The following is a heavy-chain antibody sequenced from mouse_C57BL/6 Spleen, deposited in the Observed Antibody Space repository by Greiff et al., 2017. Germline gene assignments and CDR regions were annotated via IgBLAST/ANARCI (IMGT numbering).Heavy chain of an antibody. Sequence: VQLQQPGAELVKPGASVKLSCKASGYTFTSYWMHWVKQRPGQGLEWIGMIHPNSGSTNYNEKFKSKATLTVDKSSSTAYMQLSSLTSADSAVYYCARSALYGSSKGNFDYWGQGTTLTVSS. CDR3: ARSALYGSSKGNFDY. J-gene: IGHJ2*01. CDR2: IHPNSGST. D-gene: IGHD1-1*01. V-gene: IGHV1-64*01. CDR1: GYTFTSYW.